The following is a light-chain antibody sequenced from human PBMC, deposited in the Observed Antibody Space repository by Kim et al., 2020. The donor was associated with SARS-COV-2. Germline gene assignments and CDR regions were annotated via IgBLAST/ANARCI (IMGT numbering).Light chain of an antibody. CDR2: DVN. J-gene: IGLJ1*01. V-gene: IGLV2-14*01. Sequence: QSALTQPASVSGSHGQSITISCTGTSSDVGSYNYVSWYQQCPGEVPKLMIYDVNRRPSGVSNRFSGSKSGNTASLTISGLQAEDEADYYCSSYTSSANSVFGTGTRVTVL. CDR3: SSYTSSANSV. CDR1: SSDVGSYNY.